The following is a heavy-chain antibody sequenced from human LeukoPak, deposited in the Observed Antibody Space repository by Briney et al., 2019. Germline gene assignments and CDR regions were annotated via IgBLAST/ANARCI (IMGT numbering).Heavy chain of an antibody. V-gene: IGHV3-7*03. CDR1: GFTFNYYS. CDR2: IKQGGSEI. J-gene: IGHJ4*02. D-gene: IGHD5-18*01. Sequence: GGSLRLSCAASGFTFNYYSMNWVRQAPGKGLEWVANIKQGGSEIYYADSVRGRFTISRDNAKNSLYLQMHSLRAEDTAVYYCAKAPGIQLWLDYWGQGTLVTVSS. CDR3: AKAPGIQLWLDY.